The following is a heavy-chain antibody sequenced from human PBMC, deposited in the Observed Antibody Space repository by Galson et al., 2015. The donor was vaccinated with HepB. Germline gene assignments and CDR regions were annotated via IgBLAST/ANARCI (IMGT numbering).Heavy chain of an antibody. D-gene: IGHD6-6*01. V-gene: IGHV1-2*06. J-gene: IGHJ4*02. CDR2: INPNSGGT. Sequence: SVKVSCKASGYTFTGYYMHWVRQAPGQGLEWMGRINPNSGGTNYAQKFQGRVTMTRDTSISTAYMELSRLRSDDTAVYYCARDRGIAARRRAYYFDYWGQGTLVTVSS. CDR3: ARDRGIAARRRAYYFDY. CDR1: GYTFTGYY.